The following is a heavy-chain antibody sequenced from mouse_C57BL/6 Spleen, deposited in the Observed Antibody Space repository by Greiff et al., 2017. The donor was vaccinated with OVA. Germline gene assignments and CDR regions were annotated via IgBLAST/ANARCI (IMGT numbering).Heavy chain of an antibody. D-gene: IGHD1-1*01. CDR2: IRSKSNNYAT. CDR1: GFSFNTYA. J-gene: IGHJ2*01. Sequence: DVQLVESGGGLVQPKGSLKLSCAASGFSFNTYAMNWVRQAPGKGLEWVARIRSKSNNYATYYADSVKDRFTISRDDSESMLYLQMNNLKTEDTAMYYCVRHYYGSSSFDDWGQGTTLTVSS. V-gene: IGHV10-1*01. CDR3: VRHYYGSSSFDD.